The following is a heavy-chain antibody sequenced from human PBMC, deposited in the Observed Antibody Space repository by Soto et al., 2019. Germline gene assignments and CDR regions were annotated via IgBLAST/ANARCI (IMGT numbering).Heavy chain of an antibody. CDR1: GFTFSSYS. CDR3: ARALTYYYDIDY. V-gene: IGHV3-74*01. J-gene: IGHJ4*02. D-gene: IGHD3-22*01. Sequence: PGGSLRLSXAASGFTFSSYSMNWVRQAPGKGLEWVSSINSDGSRTTYADSVKGRFTISRDNAKNMLHLQMNSLRAEDTAVYYCARALTYYYDIDYWGQGTLVTVSS. CDR2: INSDGSRT.